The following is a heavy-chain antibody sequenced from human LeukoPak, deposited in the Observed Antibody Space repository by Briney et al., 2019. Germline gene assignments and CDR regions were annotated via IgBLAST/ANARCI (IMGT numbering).Heavy chain of an antibody. CDR1: GHTFTGYY. CDR3: ARDAVDYGGNPYYFDY. J-gene: IGHJ4*02. D-gene: IGHD4-23*01. V-gene: IGHV1-2*02. Sequence: GASVKVSCKASGHTFTGYYMHWVRQAPGQGLEWMGWINPNSGGTNYVQKFQGRVTMTRDTSISTAYMELSRPRSDDMAVYYCARDAVDYGGNPYYFDYWGQGTLVTVSS. CDR2: INPNSGGT.